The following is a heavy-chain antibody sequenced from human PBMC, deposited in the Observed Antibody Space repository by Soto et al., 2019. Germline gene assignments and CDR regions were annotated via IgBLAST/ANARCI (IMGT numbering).Heavy chain of an antibody. CDR1: GFTFSSYA. Sequence: EVHLLESGGGLVQPGGSLRLSCAASGFTFSSYAMNWVRQAPGKGLEWVSAISGSGGTTYYADSVKGRFAISRDNSKNTLYLQMNSLRAEDTAVYYCAKDLGAYDSSAYDLDSWGQGTLVTVSS. CDR3: AKDLGAYDSSAYDLDS. CDR2: ISGSGGTT. J-gene: IGHJ4*02. D-gene: IGHD3-22*01. V-gene: IGHV3-23*01.